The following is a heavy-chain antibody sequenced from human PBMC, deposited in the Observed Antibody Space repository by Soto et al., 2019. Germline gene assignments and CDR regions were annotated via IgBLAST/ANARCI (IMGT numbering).Heavy chain of an antibody. CDR1: GFSFSNAW. V-gene: IGHV3-15*01. J-gene: IGHJ3*02. CDR2: IKSKTDGGTT. CDR3: TTDGPSLWFGESPGAFDI. Sequence: PGGSLRLSCAASGFSFSNAWMSWVRQAPGKGLEWVGRIKSKTDGGTTDYAAPVKGRFTISRDDSKNTLYLQMNSLKTEDTAVYYCTTDGPSLWFGESPGAFDIWGQGTMVTVSS. D-gene: IGHD3-10*01.